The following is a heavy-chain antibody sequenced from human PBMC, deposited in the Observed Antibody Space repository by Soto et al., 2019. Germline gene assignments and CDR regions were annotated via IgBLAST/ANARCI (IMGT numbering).Heavy chain of an antibody. V-gene: IGHV2-5*02. CDR1: GFSLSTSGAG. CDR3: AHSLLGYCRGGSCSPYYYYGMDV. Sequence: QITLKESGPTLVKPTQTLTLTCTFSGFSLSTSGAGVGWIRQPPGKALEWLALIYWDDDKRYSPSLKSRLTITKDTSKNQVVHTMTNMDPVATATHYGAHSLLGYCRGGSCSPYYYYGMDVWGQGTTVTVSS. J-gene: IGHJ6*02. CDR2: IYWDDDK. D-gene: IGHD2-15*01.